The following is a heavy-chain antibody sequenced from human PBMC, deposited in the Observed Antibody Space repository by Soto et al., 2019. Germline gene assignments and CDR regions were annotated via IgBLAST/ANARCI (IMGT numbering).Heavy chain of an antibody. Sequence: SETLSLTCAVYGGSFSGYYWSWIRQPPGKGLEWIGEINHSGSTNYNPSLKSRVTISVDTSKNQFSLKLSSVTAADTAVYYCARGAKLLRMQQLVRRGWPFDPWGQGTLVTVSS. J-gene: IGHJ5*02. CDR3: ARGAKLLRMQQLVRRGWPFDP. CDR2: INHSGST. CDR1: GGSFSGYY. D-gene: IGHD6-13*01. V-gene: IGHV4-34*01.